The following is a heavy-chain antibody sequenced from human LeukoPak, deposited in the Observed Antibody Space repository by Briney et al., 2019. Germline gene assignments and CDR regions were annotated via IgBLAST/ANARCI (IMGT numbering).Heavy chain of an antibody. Sequence: SETLSLTCTVSGGPIYSYYWSWIRQSAEKGLERIGRLYPGVSTDYNPSLKSRVTMSVDTSKNQFALKLSAVTAADTAVYYCARMKFYDSTGYSPGHYMDVWGKGTTVIVSS. D-gene: IGHD3-22*01. CDR3: ARMKFYDSTGYSPGHYMDV. CDR2: LYPGVST. J-gene: IGHJ6*03. CDR1: GGPIYSYY. V-gene: IGHV4-4*07.